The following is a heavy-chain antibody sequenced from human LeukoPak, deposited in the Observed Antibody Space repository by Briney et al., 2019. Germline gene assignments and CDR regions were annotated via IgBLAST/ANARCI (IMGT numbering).Heavy chain of an antibody. Sequence: GGSLRLSCAASGFTFSSYSMNWVRQAPGKGLEWVSSISSKSDYTFYAGSVKGRFTISRDNSRNTLYLQMNSLRAEDTAIYYCAKDRPNYYESNGHYYRRDGDCWGQGTLVTVSS. CDR1: GFTFSSYS. J-gene: IGHJ4*02. CDR2: ISSKSDYT. D-gene: IGHD3-22*01. V-gene: IGHV3-21*04. CDR3: AKDRPNYYESNGHYYRRDGDC.